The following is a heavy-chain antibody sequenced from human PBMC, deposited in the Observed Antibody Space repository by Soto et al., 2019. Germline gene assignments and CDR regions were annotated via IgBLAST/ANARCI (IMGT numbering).Heavy chain of an antibody. D-gene: IGHD3-10*01. CDR1: GGTFSSYA. J-gene: IGHJ6*02. Sequence: SVKVSCKASGGTFSSYAISWVRQAPGQGLEWMGGIIPIFGTANYAQKFQGRVTITADESTSTAYMELSSLRSEDTAVYYCAKGVIAYYYYYYGMDVWGQGTTVTVSS. V-gene: IGHV1-69*13. CDR3: AKGVIAYYYYYYGMDV. CDR2: IIPIFGTA.